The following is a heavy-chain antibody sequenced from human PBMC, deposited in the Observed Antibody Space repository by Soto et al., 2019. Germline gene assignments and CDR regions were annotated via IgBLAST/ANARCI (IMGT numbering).Heavy chain of an antibody. V-gene: IGHV3-7*01. Sequence: EVQLVESGGDLVQPGGSLRLSCAASGFTFSSYWMTWVRQAPGKGLEWVASITEDGDKKYYLDSVKGRFTISRDNAQNSLYLQMNSLRAEDTAVVYCARHSRSRGSFWGQGTLVTVSS. CDR1: GFTFSSYW. CDR2: ITEDGDKK. D-gene: IGHD6-19*01. CDR3: ARHSRSRGSF. J-gene: IGHJ4*02.